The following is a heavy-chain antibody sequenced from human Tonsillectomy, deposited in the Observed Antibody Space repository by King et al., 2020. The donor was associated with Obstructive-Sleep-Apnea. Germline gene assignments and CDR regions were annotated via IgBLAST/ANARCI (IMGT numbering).Heavy chain of an antibody. J-gene: IGHJ4*02. CDR3: ARGGRLIRGGNYFDY. V-gene: IGHV3-30*04. Sequence: QLVQSGGGVVQPGRSLRLSCEASGFTFSSYAMHWVRQAPGKGLEWVAVISNDGSNKYYADSVKGRFTISRDNSKNTLYLQMNSLIAADTAVYFCARGGRLIRGGNYFDYWGQRTLVTVSS. CDR2: ISNDGSNK. D-gene: IGHD3-10*01. CDR1: GFTFSSYA.